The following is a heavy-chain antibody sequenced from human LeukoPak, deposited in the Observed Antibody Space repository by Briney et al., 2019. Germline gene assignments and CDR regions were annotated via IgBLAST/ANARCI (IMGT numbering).Heavy chain of an antibody. D-gene: IGHD3-10*01. J-gene: IGHJ4*02. CDR2: INHSGSN. V-gene: IGHV4-34*01. CDR1: GGSFSGYY. Sequence: ASETLSLTCAVYGGSFSGYYWSWIRQPPGKGLEWIGEINHSGSNHYNPSLKSRVNISVDTSKNQFSLKLSSVTAADTAVYYCARGRARYYGSGSYSLWGQGTLVTVSS. CDR3: ARGRARYYGSGSYSL.